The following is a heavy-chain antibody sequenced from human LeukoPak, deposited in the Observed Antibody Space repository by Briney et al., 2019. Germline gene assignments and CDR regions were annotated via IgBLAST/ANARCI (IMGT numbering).Heavy chain of an antibody. Sequence: ASVKVSCKASGGTFSSYAISWVRQATGQGLEWMGWMNPNSGNTGYAQKFQGRVTMTRNTSISTAYMELSSLRSEDTAVYYCARVHSGSHFDYWGQGTLVTVSS. CDR2: MNPNSGNT. CDR1: GGTFSSYA. CDR3: ARVHSGSHFDY. D-gene: IGHD1-26*01. V-gene: IGHV1-8*02. J-gene: IGHJ4*02.